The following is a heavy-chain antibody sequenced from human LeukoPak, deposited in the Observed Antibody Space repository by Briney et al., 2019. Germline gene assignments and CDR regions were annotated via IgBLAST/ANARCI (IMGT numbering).Heavy chain of an antibody. CDR1: GGSFSGYY. CDR2: INHSGST. Sequence: PSETLSLTCAVYGGSFSGYYWSRIRQPPGKGLEWIGEINHSGSTNYNPSLKSRVTISVDTSKNQFSLKLSSVTAADTAVYYCASRRITMVRGVNWFDPWGQGTLVTVSS. V-gene: IGHV4-34*01. CDR3: ASRRITMVRGVNWFDP. D-gene: IGHD3-10*01. J-gene: IGHJ5*02.